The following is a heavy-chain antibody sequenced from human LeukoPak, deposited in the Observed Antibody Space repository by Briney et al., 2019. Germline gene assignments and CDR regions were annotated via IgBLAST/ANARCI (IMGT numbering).Heavy chain of an antibody. D-gene: IGHD1-26*01. CDR3: AREKWELLPIFDY. V-gene: IGHV4-59*01. Sequence: PSETLSLTCTVSGGSISSYYWSWIRRPPGKGLEWIGYIHYSGSTNYNPSLKSRVTISVDTSKNQFSLKLTSVTAADTAVYYCAREKWELLPIFDYWGQGTLVTVSS. CDR2: IHYSGST. J-gene: IGHJ4*02. CDR1: GGSISSYY.